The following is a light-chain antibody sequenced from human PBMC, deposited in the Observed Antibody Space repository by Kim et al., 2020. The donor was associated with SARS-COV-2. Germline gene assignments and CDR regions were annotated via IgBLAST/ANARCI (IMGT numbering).Light chain of an antibody. J-gene: IGLJ2*01. CDR2: EVS. Sequence: PGQSITISCTGTSTDVGGYNIVSWYQQHPGKAPKLMIYEVSKRPSGVSNRFSGSKSGNTASLTISGLQAEDEADYYCCSYAGSRVFGGGTQLTVL. CDR3: CSYAGSRV. V-gene: IGLV2-23*02. CDR1: STDVGGYNI.